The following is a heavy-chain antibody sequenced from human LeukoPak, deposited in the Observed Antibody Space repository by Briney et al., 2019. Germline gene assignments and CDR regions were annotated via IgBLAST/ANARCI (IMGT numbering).Heavy chain of an antibody. Sequence: SETLSLTCTVSGGSISDYYWNWIRQPPGKGLEWIGYIYYSGSTTHNPSLKSRVTMSVDTAKNQFSLKLRSVTAADTAVYYCARGDFCSKSNCYLRPMDVWGKGTTVTVSS. CDR1: GGSISDYY. CDR3: ARGDFCSKSNCYLRPMDV. CDR2: IYYSGST. J-gene: IGHJ6*03. V-gene: IGHV4-59*01. D-gene: IGHD3-3*01.